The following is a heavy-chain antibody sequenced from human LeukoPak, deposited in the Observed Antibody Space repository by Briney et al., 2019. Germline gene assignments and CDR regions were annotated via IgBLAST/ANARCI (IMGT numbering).Heavy chain of an antibody. CDR2: IYYSGST. CDR1: GCTISDYC. V-gene: IGHV4-59*01. Sequence: KTSETLSLTCTVSGCTISDYCWGWIRQPPGKGLEWIGYIYYSGSTNYNPSLKSRVAISVDTSKNHFSLKLSSVTAADTAVYYCARTQARLRLDYWGQGTLVTVSS. J-gene: IGHJ4*02. CDR3: ARTQARLRLDY.